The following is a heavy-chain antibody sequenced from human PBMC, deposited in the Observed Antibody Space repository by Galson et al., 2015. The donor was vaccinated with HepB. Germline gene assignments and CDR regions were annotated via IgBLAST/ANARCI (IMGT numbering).Heavy chain of an antibody. J-gene: IGHJ6*02. CDR2: ISYTGSYT. V-gene: IGHV3-30-3*01. D-gene: IGHD3-10*01. CDR1: GFSFNYFP. Sequence: SLRLPCAASGFSFNYFPMHWVRQAPGKGLEWVAVISYTGSYTAYADFGRGRFTISRDNSKNALYLQMNSLRVEDTALYYCVKDLTYYYGSGISRAYGLDVWGQGTTVTVAS. CDR3: VKDLTYYYGSGISRAYGLDV.